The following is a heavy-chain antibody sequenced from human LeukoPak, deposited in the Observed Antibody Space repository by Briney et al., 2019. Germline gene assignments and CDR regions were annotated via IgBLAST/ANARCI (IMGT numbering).Heavy chain of an antibody. Sequence: GGSLRLSCAASGFTFSSYAMSWVRQAPGKGLEWVSAISGSGGSTYYADSVKGRFTISRDKSKNTVYLQMNSLRAEDTAVYYCAKDSHYDFWSGYPPDYRGQGTLVTVSS. D-gene: IGHD3-3*01. CDR2: ISGSGGST. J-gene: IGHJ4*02. V-gene: IGHV3-23*01. CDR3: AKDSHYDFWSGYPPDY. CDR1: GFTFSSYA.